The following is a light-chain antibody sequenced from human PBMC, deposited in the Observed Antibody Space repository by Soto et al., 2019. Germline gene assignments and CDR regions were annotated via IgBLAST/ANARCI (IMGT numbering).Light chain of an antibody. CDR1: QRISGY. CDR2: GAS. J-gene: IGKJ1*01. V-gene: IGKV3-15*01. CDR3: QHYNSYSEA. Sequence: EIVMTQSPATLSVYPGERATLSCRASQRISGYLAWYQQRPGQAPRLLIYGASTRATGIPARFSGSGSGTEFTLTISSLQPDDFATYYCQHYNSYSEAFGQGTKVDIK.